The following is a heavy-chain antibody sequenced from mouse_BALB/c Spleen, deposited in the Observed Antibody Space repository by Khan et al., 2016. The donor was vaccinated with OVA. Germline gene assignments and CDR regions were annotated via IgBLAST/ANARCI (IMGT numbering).Heavy chain of an antibody. D-gene: IGHD4-1*01. CDR1: GYIFTNYV. CDR3: ARGNWQSYYFDY. V-gene: IGHV1S136*01. J-gene: IGHJ2*01. CDR2: INPYNGGT. Sequence: VQLQQSGPELVKPGASVKMSCKPSGYIFTNYVLHWVKQKPGQGLEWIGYINPYNGGTKYNEKFKGKATLASDKSSIQAYMELSSLTSEDSAVYYCARGNWQSYYFDYWGQGTTLTLSS.